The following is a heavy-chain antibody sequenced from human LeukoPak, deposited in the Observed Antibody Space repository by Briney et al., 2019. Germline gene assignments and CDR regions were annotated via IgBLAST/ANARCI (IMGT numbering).Heavy chain of an antibody. CDR3: ARGVHKFYYDSSDYQPYAFDI. CDR2: INPSGGST. CDR1: GYIFTNYF. V-gene: IGHV1-46*01. J-gene: IGHJ3*02. Sequence: GASVTVSFKASGYIFTNYFLYWVRQAPGQGLEWMGLINPSGGSTRYAQKFQGRVTMARDTSTSTVYMELSSLRSEDTAVYYCARGVHKFYYDSSDYQPYAFDIWGQGTMVTISS. D-gene: IGHD3-22*01.